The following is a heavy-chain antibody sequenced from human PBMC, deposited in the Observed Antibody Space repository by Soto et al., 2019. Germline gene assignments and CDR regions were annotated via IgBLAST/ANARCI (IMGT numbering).Heavy chain of an antibody. D-gene: IGHD3-10*01. CDR1: GYTFTSYG. CDR2: ISAYNGNT. Sequence: QVQLVQSGAEVKKPGASVKVSCKASGYTFTSYGISWVRQAPGQGLEWMGWISAYNGNTNYAQKLQGRVTMTTDTATSTASLELRSLRSEDTAVYDCAREGYYGSGSRYRGYYYYGMDVWGQGTTVTVSS. J-gene: IGHJ6*02. V-gene: IGHV1-18*01. CDR3: AREGYYGSGSRYRGYYYYGMDV.